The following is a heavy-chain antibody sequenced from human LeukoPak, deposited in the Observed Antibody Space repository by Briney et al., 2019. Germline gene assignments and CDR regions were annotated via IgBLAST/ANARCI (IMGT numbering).Heavy chain of an antibody. D-gene: IGHD6-13*01. V-gene: IGHV1-2*02. J-gene: IGHJ4*02. CDR3: ASVAASGPPRFDY. Sequence: GASVKVSCKASGYTFTGYYMHWVRQAPGQGLEWMGWINPNSGGTNYAQKFQGRVTMTRDTSISTAYMELSRLRSDDTAVYYCASVAASGPPRFDYWGQGTLVTVSS. CDR2: INPNSGGT. CDR1: GYTFTGYY.